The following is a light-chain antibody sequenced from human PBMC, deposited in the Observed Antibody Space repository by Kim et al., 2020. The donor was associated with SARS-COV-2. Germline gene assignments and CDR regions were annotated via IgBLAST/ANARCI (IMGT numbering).Light chain of an antibody. CDR2: GKN. V-gene: IGLV3-19*01. CDR3: NSRDSSGNHV. Sequence: SSELTQDPAVSVALGQTVGITCQGDSLRSYYASWYQPKPGQAPVLVIYGKNNRPSGIPDRFSGSSSGNTASLTITGAQAEDEADYYCNSRDSSGNHVFGTGTKVTVL. CDR1: SLRSYY. J-gene: IGLJ1*01.